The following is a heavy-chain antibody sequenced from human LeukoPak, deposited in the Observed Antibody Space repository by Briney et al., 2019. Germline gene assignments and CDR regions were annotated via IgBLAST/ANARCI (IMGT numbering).Heavy chain of an antibody. Sequence: GGSLTLSCGAYGFIFSSYSMNWVRQAPGKGLEWVSYIGTSSYYIHYGDSVKGRFTTSRDNAKNSLFLQMNSLRADDTPVYYCARDASGSSPGLIDHWGQGTLVTVSS. CDR2: IGTSSYYI. D-gene: IGHD1-26*01. CDR1: GFIFSSYS. V-gene: IGHV3-21*01. CDR3: ARDASGSSPGLIDH. J-gene: IGHJ4*02.